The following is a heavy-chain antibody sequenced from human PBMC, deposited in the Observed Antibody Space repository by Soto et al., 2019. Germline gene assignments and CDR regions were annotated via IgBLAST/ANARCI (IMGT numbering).Heavy chain of an antibody. CDR2: ISSSSEYM. V-gene: IGHV3-21*01. CDR3: ARTPRYSSSWYDF. D-gene: IGHD6-13*01. Sequence: EVRLVESGGGLVKPGGSLRLSCIASGFTFRTYTMNWVRQAPGKGLEWVSSISSSSEYMYYADSEKGRFTISRDNAKNSLYLQMNSLTAEDTAMYYCARTPRYSSSWYDFWGLGTLVTVSS. J-gene: IGHJ5*01. CDR1: GFTFRTYT.